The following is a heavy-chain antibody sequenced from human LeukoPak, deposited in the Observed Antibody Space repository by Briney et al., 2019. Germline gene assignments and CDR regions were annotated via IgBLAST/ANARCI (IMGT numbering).Heavy chain of an antibody. CDR1: GGSISSYY. CDR2: IYYSGST. V-gene: IGHV4-59*01. J-gene: IGHJ6*02. Sequence: SETLSLTYTVSGGSISSYYWSWIRQPPGKGLEWIGYIYYSGSTNYNPSLKSRVTISVDTSKNQFSLKLSSVTAADTDVYYCARAEDRYCSSTSCWGPYYYYYGMDVWGQGTTVTVSS. CDR3: ARAEDRYCSSTSCWGPYYYYYGMDV. D-gene: IGHD2-2*01.